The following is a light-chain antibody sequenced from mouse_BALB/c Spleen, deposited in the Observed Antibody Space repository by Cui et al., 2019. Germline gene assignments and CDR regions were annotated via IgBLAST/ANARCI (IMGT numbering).Light chain of an antibody. Sequence: DIQMNQSPSSLSASLDDTITITCHASQNINVWLSWYQQKPGNIPKLLIYKASNLHTGVPSRFSGSGSGTGFTLTISSLQPEDIAIYYCQQGQSYPRTFGGGTKLEIK. CDR3: QQGQSYPRT. CDR2: KAS. J-gene: IGKJ1*01. V-gene: IGKV10-94*01. CDR1: QNINVW.